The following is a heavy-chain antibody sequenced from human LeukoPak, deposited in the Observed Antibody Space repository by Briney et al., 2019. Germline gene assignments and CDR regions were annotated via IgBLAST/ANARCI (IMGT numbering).Heavy chain of an antibody. V-gene: IGHV3-23*01. J-gene: IGHJ4*02. CDR2: ISGSGGST. CDR3: AKVVDSSGWDAFDY. D-gene: IGHD6-19*01. CDR1: GFTFSSYA. Sequence: SGGSLRLSCAASGFTFSSYAMSWVRHAPGKGLEWVSAISGSGGSTYYADSVKGRFTISRDNSKNTLYLQMNSLRAEDTAVYYCAKVVDSSGWDAFDYWGQGTLVTVSS.